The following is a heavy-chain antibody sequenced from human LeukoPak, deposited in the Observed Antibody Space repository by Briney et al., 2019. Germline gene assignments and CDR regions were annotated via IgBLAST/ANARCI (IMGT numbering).Heavy chain of an antibody. Sequence: PSETLSLTCAVPGGSISPDYWSWVRQPPGRGPEWIGYIYYNGNINYNPSLKSRVTMSVDTSKNQFSLKLSSATAADTAVYYCARDRNYYFDSWGQGTLVTVSS. D-gene: IGHD1-1*01. CDR1: GGSISPDY. CDR2: IYYNGNI. CDR3: ARDRNYYFDS. V-gene: IGHV4-59*01. J-gene: IGHJ4*02.